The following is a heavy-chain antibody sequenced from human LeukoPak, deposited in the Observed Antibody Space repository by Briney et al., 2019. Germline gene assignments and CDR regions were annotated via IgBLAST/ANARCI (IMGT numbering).Heavy chain of an antibody. CDR3: ARTFSGTDAFDI. Sequence: SETLSLTCTVSGGSISSYYWSWIRQPPGKGLEWIGYIYYSGSTYCNPSLKSRVTISVDTSKNQFSLKLSSVTAADTAVYYCARTFSGTDAFDIWGQGTMVTVSS. CDR2: IYYSGST. D-gene: IGHD3-10*01. V-gene: IGHV4-30-4*08. CDR1: GGSISSYY. J-gene: IGHJ3*02.